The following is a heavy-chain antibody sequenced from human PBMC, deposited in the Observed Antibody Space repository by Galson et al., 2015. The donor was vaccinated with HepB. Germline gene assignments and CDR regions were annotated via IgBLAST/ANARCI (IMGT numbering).Heavy chain of an antibody. CDR1: GFTFINYA. Sequence: SLRLSCAASGFTFINYAMSWVCQAPGRGLEWVSGISASGGRTYYADSVKGRFTISRDNSKNKLYLEMNSLRVEDTAEYYCAKDGGDCSDGECYYFDCWGQGTLVTVSS. J-gene: IGHJ4*02. V-gene: IGHV3-23*01. D-gene: IGHD2-15*01. CDR3: AKDGGDCSDGECYYFDC. CDR2: ISASGGRT.